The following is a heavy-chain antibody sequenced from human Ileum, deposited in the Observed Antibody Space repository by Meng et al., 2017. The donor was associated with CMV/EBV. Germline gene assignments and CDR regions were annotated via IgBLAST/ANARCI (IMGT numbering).Heavy chain of an antibody. CDR2: INPINGAT. CDR1: GYTFSACS. V-gene: IGHV1-2*06. CDR3: TRQVVLTSQTRDY. D-gene: IGHD4/OR15-4a*01. Sequence: QVQLVQSGAEVKKPGASVKVSCQASGYTFSACSMHWVRQAPGQGLEWMGRINPINGATNYAQKFQGRVAMTGDVSINTAYLELSGLTSDDTAVYYCTRQVVLTSQTRDYWGQGTLVTVSS. J-gene: IGHJ4*02.